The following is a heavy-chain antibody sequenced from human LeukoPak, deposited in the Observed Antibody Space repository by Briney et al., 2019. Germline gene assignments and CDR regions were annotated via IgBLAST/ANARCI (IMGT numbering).Heavy chain of an antibody. CDR3: AQGDYYDSSGYSFY. CDR1: GLTFSSHW. J-gene: IGHJ4*02. Sequence: GGSLRLSCAASGLTFSSHWMHWVRQAPGKGLVWVSRITNDGSSTTYADSVKGRFTISRDNSKNTLYLQMNSLRAEDTAVYYCAQGDYYDSSGYSFYWGQGTLVTVSS. V-gene: IGHV3-74*01. CDR2: ITNDGSST. D-gene: IGHD3-22*01.